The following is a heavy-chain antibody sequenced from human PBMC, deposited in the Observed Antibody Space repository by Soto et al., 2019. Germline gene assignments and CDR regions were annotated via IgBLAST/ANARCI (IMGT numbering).Heavy chain of an antibody. V-gene: IGHV3-30-3*01. J-gene: IGHJ4*02. D-gene: IGHD4-17*01. Sequence: ESGGGVVQPGRSLRLSCAASGFTFSSYAMHWVRQAPGKGLEWVAVISYDGSNKYYADSVKGRFTISRDNSKNTLYLQMNSLRAEDTAVYYCARDRSDYGDYYSYWGQGTLVTVSS. CDR1: GFTFSSYA. CDR3: ARDRSDYGDYYSY. CDR2: ISYDGSNK.